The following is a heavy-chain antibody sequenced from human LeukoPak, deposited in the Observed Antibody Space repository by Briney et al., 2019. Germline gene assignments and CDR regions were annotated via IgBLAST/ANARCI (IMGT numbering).Heavy chain of an antibody. Sequence: ASVKVSCTASGYTFNHYSINSVRQAPGQGLEWMGWISAYNGNRNYAQKLQGRVTMTTDTSTSTVYMELRSLRSDDTAVYDCATLYYYDSSGYCALDYWGQGTLVTVSS. CDR3: ATLYYYDSSGYCALDY. CDR1: GYTFNHYS. D-gene: IGHD3-22*01. CDR2: ISAYNGNR. V-gene: IGHV1-18*01. J-gene: IGHJ4*02.